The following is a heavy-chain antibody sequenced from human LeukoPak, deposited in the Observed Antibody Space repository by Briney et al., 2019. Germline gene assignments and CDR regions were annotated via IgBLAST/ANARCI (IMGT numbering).Heavy chain of an antibody. V-gene: IGHV3-53*01. J-gene: IGHJ4*02. CDR1: GFTVSSNY. D-gene: IGHD3-22*01. Sequence: GGSLRLSCAASGFTVSSNYMSWVRQALGKGLEWVSVIYSGGSTYYADSANGRFTISTGNSNNTLYLQMNSLRAEVTAVYYCARDRPTRYYYDSSGPTHGDYFDYWGQGTLVTVSS. CDR3: ARDRPTRYYYDSSGPTHGDYFDY. CDR2: IYSGGST.